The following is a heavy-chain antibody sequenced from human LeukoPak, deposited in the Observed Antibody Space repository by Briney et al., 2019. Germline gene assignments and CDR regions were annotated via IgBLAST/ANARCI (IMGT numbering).Heavy chain of an antibody. CDR1: GYTLTELS. D-gene: IGHD2-2*01. CDR3: ATMRVGSIVVVPAAMGYFDY. CDR2: FDPEDGET. Sequence: ASVKVSCKVSGYTLTELSMHWVRQAPGKGLEWMGGFDPEDGETIYAQKFQGRVTMTEDTSTDTAYMELSSLRSEDTAVYYCATMRVGSIVVVPAAMGYFDYWGQGTLVTVSS. V-gene: IGHV1-24*01. J-gene: IGHJ4*02.